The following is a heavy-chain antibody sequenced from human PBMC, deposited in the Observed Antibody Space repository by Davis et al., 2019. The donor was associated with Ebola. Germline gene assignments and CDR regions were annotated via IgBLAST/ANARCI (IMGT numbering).Heavy chain of an antibody. CDR2: ISAIGGDT. J-gene: IGHJ4*02. CDR3: AREAIVVVPAGFDY. Sequence: GGSLRLSCAASGFTFSSYAMSWVRQAPGKGLEWVSRISAIGGDTYYADSVKGRFTISRDNSKNTLYLQMNSLRAEDTAVYYCAREAIVVVPAGFDYWGQGTLVTVSS. V-gene: IGHV3-23*01. CDR1: GFTFSSYA. D-gene: IGHD2-2*01.